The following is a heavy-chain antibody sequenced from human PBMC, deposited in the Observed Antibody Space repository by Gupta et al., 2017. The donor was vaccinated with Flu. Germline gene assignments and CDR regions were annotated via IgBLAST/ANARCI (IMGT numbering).Heavy chain of an antibody. V-gene: IGHV2-5*01. D-gene: IGHD3-3*01. CDR2: INWNDDK. CDR3: AHRPASLRFLEYLPPPSFEF. Sequence: QITLKESGPTLVTPTQTLTLTCTFSGFSLSTSGVGVGWIRQPPGTALEWLALINWNDDKHYSPSLKDRLTITKDTAEHQVVLTMTNMDPVDTATYFCAHRPASLRFLEYLPPPSFEFWGQGILVTVSS. CDR1: GFSLSTSGVG. J-gene: IGHJ4*02.